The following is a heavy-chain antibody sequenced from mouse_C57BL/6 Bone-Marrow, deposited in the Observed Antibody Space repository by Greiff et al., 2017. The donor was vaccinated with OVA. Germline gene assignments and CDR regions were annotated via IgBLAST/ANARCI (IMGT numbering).Heavy chain of an antibody. CDR2: IWSGGST. CDR3: ARNGTSRWYFDV. D-gene: IGHD1-1*01. CDR1: GFSLTSYG. J-gene: IGHJ1*03. Sequence: VQLQQSGPGLVQPSQSLSITCTVSGFSLTSYGVHWVRQSPGKGLEWLGVIWSGGSTDYNAAFISSLSISKDNSKGQAFSKMNSLQADETAIYYCARNGTSRWYFDVWGTGTTVTVSS. V-gene: IGHV2-2*01.